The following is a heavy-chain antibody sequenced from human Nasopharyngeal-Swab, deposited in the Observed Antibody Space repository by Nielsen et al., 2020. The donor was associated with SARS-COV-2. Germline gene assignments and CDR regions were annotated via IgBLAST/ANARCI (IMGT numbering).Heavy chain of an antibody. J-gene: IGHJ4*02. CDR2: IIPILGIA. CDR3: AGPRGDYGGFDY. CDR1: GGTFSSYA. Sequence: PVKVSCKASGGTFSSYAISWVRQAPGQGLEWMGRIIPILGIANYAQKFQGRVTITADKSTSTAYMELSSLRSEDTAVYYCAGPRGDYGGFDYWGQGTLVTVSS. D-gene: IGHD4-17*01. V-gene: IGHV1-69*04.